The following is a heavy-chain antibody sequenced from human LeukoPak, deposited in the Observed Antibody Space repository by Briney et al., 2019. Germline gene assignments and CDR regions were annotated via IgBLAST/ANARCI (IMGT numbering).Heavy chain of an antibody. D-gene: IGHD5-12*01. J-gene: IGHJ4*02. CDR3: ARDENFKYSGYVRELDY. Sequence: AGSLRLSCAASGFTLSDHYLDWVRQAPGKGLEWVGRTRNKANSYSTEYAASVKGRFTISRDESKNSLYLQMNSLRAEDTAVYYCARDENFKYSGYVRELDYWGQGTLVTVSS. CDR2: TRNKANSYST. V-gene: IGHV3-72*01. CDR1: GFTLSDHY.